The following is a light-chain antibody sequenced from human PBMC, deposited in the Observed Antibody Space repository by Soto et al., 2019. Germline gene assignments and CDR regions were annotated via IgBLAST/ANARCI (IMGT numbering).Light chain of an antibody. CDR3: QQRPNWPLT. CDR1: QSLSSY. J-gene: IGKJ4*01. Sequence: EVLLTQSPATLSLSPGERATLSCRASQSLSSYLAWYQQKPGQAPRLLIYDASNKATGIPARFSGSGSGTDFTLTISSLEPEDFAIYYCQQRPNWPLTFGGGTKVEIK. V-gene: IGKV3-11*01. CDR2: DAS.